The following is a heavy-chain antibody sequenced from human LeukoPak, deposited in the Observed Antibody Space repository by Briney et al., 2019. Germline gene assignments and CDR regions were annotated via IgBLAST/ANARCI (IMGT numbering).Heavy chain of an antibody. Sequence: SETLSLTCTVSGGSISSGGYYWSWIRQHPGKGLEWIGYIYYSGSTYYNPSLKSRVTISVDTSKNQFSLKLSSVTAADTAVYYCVRGEAYLPHNTWGQGTLVTVSS. CDR1: GGSISSGGYY. CDR2: IYYSGST. V-gene: IGHV4-31*03. CDR3: VRGEAYLPHNT. J-gene: IGHJ5*02. D-gene: IGHD2-21*01.